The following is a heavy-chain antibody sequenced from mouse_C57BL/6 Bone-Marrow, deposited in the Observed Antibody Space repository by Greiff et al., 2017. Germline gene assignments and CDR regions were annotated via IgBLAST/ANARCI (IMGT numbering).Heavy chain of an antibody. V-gene: IGHV1-26*01. CDR1: GYTFTDYY. Sequence: VQLQQSGPELVKPGASVKISCKASGYTFTDYYMNWVKQSHGKSLEWIGDINPNNGGTSYNQKFKGKATLTVDKSSSTAYMELRSLTSEDSAVYYCAREKEIPNDYWGQGTTLTVSA. J-gene: IGHJ2*01. CDR2: INPNNGGT. CDR3: AREKEIPNDY.